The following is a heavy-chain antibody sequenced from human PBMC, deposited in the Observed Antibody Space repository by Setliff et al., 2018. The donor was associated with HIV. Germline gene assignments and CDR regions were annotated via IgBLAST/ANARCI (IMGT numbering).Heavy chain of an antibody. CDR1: GGSISSGGYY. D-gene: IGHD3-16*02. CDR3: ARVPPLKAFGGVISLYYFDY. CDR2: IYYSGST. Sequence: SETLSLTCTVSGGSISSGGYYWSWIRQHPGKGLEWIGYIYYSGSTYYNPSLKSRVTMSVDTSKNQFSLKLSSVTAADTAVYYCARVPPLKAFGGVISLYYFDYWGQGTLVTVSS. J-gene: IGHJ4*02. V-gene: IGHV4-31*03.